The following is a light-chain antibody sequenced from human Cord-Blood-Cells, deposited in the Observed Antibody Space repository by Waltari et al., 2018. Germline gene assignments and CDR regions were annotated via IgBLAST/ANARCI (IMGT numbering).Light chain of an antibody. V-gene: IGKV2-28*01. CDR3: MQALQTPWT. CDR1: QSLLHSNGYNY. Sequence: DIVMTQSPLSLPVTPGETASISFRSSQSLLHSNGYNYLDWYLQKPGQSPQLLIYLGSNRASGVPDRFSGSGSGTDFSLKISRVEAEDVGVYYCMQALQTPWTFGQGTKVEIK. CDR2: LGS. J-gene: IGKJ1*01.